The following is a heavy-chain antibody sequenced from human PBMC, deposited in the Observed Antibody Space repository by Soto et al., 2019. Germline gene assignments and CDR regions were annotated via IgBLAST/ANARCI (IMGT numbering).Heavy chain of an antibody. Sequence: VGSLRLSCAASGFIFSSYDMNWVRQAPGKGLEWVSYIGNTIYYADSVKGRFTISRDNAKNALYLQMNSLRAEDTAVYYCTRSKYGDYASAFEIWGQGTMVTVSS. V-gene: IGHV3-48*03. CDR3: TRSKYGDYASAFEI. CDR1: GFIFSSYD. J-gene: IGHJ3*02. CDR2: IGNTI. D-gene: IGHD4-17*01.